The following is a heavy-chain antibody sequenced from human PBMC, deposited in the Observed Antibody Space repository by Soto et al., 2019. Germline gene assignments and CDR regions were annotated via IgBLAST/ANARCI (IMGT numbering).Heavy chain of an antibody. CDR3: ARDNDRPQLGGNYYYILDV. CDR1: GGTFRNCA. CDR2: IMPIFRTP. Sequence: QVQLEQSGAEVKKPGSSVKVSCKASGGTFRNCAISWVRQAPGQGLEWMGGIMPIFRTPDYAQKFQGRVTITADESTSTAYMELSGLRSDDTAVYYCARDNDRPQLGGNYYYILDVWGQGTTVTVSS. V-gene: IGHV1-69*12. D-gene: IGHD1-1*01. J-gene: IGHJ6*02.